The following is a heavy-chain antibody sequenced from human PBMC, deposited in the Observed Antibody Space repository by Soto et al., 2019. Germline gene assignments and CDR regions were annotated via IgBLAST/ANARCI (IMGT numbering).Heavy chain of an antibody. Sequence: QSQTLSLTCAISGDSVSSNSAAWNWIRQSPSRGLEWLGRTYYRSKWYNDYAVSVKSRITINPDTSKNQFSLQLNSVTPEDTAVYYCARVRPDIVVVVAAVLDAFDIWGQGTMVTVSS. CDR3: ARVRPDIVVVVAAVLDAFDI. D-gene: IGHD2-15*01. CDR1: GDSVSSNSAA. J-gene: IGHJ3*02. CDR2: TYYRSKWYN. V-gene: IGHV6-1*01.